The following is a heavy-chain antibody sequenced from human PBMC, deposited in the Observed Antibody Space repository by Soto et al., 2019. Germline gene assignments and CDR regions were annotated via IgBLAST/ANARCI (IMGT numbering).Heavy chain of an antibody. CDR3: AKDRGCSGGSCYKNWYFDL. D-gene: IGHD2-15*01. Sequence: GGSLRLSCAASGFTFSSYGMHWVRQAPGKGLEWVAVISYDGSNKYYADSVKGRFTISRDNSKNTLYLQMNSLRAEDTAVYYCAKDRGCSGGSCYKNWYFDLWGRGTLVTASS. CDR2: ISYDGSNK. J-gene: IGHJ2*01. V-gene: IGHV3-30*18. CDR1: GFTFSSYG.